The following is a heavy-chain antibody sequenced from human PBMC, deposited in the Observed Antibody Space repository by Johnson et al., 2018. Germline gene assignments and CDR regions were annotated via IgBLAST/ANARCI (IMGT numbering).Heavy chain of an antibody. J-gene: IGHJ6*03. V-gene: IGHV3-7*01. CDR3: AREATMGRELYAYDYMDV. D-gene: IGHD5-12*01. CDR1: GFTFRSYW. Sequence: EVQLVESGGGLVKPGGSLRLSCAASGFTFRSYWMSWVRQAPGKGLEWVAKIKQDGSEIHYVDSVKGRFTIARDNAKNALYRKMNSLRAEDTAVYYWAREATMGRELYAYDYMDVWGKGTTVTVAS. CDR2: IKQDGSEI.